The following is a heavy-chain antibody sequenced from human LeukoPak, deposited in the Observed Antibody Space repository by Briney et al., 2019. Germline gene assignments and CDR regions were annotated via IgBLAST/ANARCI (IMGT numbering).Heavy chain of an antibody. Sequence: SETLSLTCTVSGYSISSGYYWGWIRQPPGRGMEWIGSIYHSGSTYYNPSLKSRVTISVDTSKNQFSLKLSSVTAADTAVYYCARSRWLQFGGNYFDYWGQGTLLTVSS. D-gene: IGHD5-24*01. CDR1: GYSISSGYY. V-gene: IGHV4-38-2*02. CDR2: IYHSGST. J-gene: IGHJ4*02. CDR3: ARSRWLQFGGNYFDY.